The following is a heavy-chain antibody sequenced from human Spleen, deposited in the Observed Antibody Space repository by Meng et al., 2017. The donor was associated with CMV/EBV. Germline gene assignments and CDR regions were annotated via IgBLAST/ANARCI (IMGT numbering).Heavy chain of an antibody. V-gene: IGHV5-51*01. Sequence: GGSLRLSCKGSGYSFTSYWIGWVRQMPGKGLEWMGIIYPGDSDTKYSPSFEGQVTISVDKSISTAYLQWSSLKASDTAIYYCARPTTYYYGLDVWGQGTTVTVSS. CDR2: IYPGDSDT. D-gene: IGHD5-12*01. CDR1: GYSFTSYW. CDR3: ARPTTYYYGLDV. J-gene: IGHJ6*02.